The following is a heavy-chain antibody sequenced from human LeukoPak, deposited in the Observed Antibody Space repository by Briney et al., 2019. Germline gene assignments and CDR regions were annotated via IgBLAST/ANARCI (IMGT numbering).Heavy chain of an antibody. D-gene: IGHD2-2*01. V-gene: IGHV3-74*01. CDR1: GNYL. Sequence: GGSLRLSCAASGNYLIHWVRQAPGQGLVWVSHINSDGSWTGYADSVKGRFTISKDNAKNTVYLQMNNLRAEDTAVYYCVSFYETYWGRGTLVTVSS. CDR2: INSDGSWT. CDR3: VSFYETY. J-gene: IGHJ4*02.